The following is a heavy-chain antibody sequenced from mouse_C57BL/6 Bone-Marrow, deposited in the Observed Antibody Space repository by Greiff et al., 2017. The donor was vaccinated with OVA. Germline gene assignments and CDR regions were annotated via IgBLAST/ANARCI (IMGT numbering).Heavy chain of an antibody. J-gene: IGHJ3*01. D-gene: IGHD2-4*01. CDR1: GYTFTDYY. V-gene: IGHV1-26*01. CDR3: ARYYDYDGRFAY. Sequence: VQLQQSGPELVKPGASVKISCKASGYTFTDYYMNWVKQSHGKSLEWIGDINPNNGGTSYNQKFKGNATLTVDKSSSTADMELRSLTSEDSAVYYCARYYDYDGRFAYWGQGTLVTVSA. CDR2: INPNNGGT.